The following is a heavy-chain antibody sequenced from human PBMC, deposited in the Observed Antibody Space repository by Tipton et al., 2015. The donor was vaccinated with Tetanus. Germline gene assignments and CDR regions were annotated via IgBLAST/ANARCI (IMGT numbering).Heavy chain of an antibody. Sequence: LRLSCTVSGDSVSTGNFYWSWIRQPPGKGLEWIAFIHHSGLAFSKPSLKSRVSISIDTSQNQFFLRLTSVTAADTAVYFCARNVYTVTNDAFDIWGHGTLVNVSS. CDR3: ARNVYTVTNDAFDI. CDR2: IHHSGLA. D-gene: IGHD4-11*01. J-gene: IGHJ3*02. V-gene: IGHV4-30-4*01. CDR1: GDSVSTGNFY.